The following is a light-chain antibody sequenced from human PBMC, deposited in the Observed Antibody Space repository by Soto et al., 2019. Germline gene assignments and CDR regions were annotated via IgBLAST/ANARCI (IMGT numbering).Light chain of an antibody. CDR1: SSDVGGYNY. J-gene: IGLJ1*01. Sequence: SELNRAAYVSRSAVQSSTISYTGTSSDVGGYNYVSWYQQHPGKAPKLMIYDVSNRPSGVSNRFSGSKSGNTASLTISGLQAEDEADYYCSSYTSSSTLSYVFGTGTKVTVL. CDR2: DVS. CDR3: SSYTSSSTLSYV. V-gene: IGLV2-14*01.